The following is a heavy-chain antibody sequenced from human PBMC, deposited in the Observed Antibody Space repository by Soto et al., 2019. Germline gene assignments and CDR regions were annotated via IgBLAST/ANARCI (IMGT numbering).Heavy chain of an antibody. V-gene: IGHV1-69*02. CDR1: GGTFSSYT. J-gene: IGHJ3*02. Sequence: QVQLVQSGAEVKKPGSSVKVSCKASGGTFSSYTISWVRQAPGQGLEWMGRIIPILGIANYAQKFQGRVTITADKSTSTAYMELSSLRSEDTAVYYCASGESSGSYAFDIWGQGTMVTVSS. D-gene: IGHD3-10*01. CDR2: IIPILGIA. CDR3: ASGESSGSYAFDI.